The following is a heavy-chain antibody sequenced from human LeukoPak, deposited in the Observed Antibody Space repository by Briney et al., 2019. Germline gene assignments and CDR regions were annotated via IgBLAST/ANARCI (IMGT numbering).Heavy chain of an antibody. V-gene: IGHV4-34*01. CDR1: GFTFSSYA. CDR2: INHSGST. D-gene: IGHD3-22*01. CDR3: ARRPHPRYYDSSGRAFDI. Sequence: PGGSLRLSCAASGFTFSSYAMSWIRQPPGKGLEWIGEINHSGSTNYNPSLKSRVTISVDTSKNQFSLKLSSVTAADTAVYYCARRPHPRYYDSSGRAFDIWGQGTMVTVSS. J-gene: IGHJ3*02.